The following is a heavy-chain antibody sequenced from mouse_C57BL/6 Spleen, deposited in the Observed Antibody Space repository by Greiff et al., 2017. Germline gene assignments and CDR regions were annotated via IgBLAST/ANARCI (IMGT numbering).Heavy chain of an antibody. V-gene: IGHV1-64*01. CDR1: GYTFTSYW. CDR3: ARSYDYDAMDY. CDR2: IHPNSGST. J-gene: IGHJ4*01. Sequence: QVQLQQSGAELVKPGASVKLSCKASGYTFTSYWMHWVKQRPGQGLEWIGMIHPNSGSTNYNEKFQSKATLTVDKSSSTAYMQLSSLTSEDSAVYYCARSYDYDAMDYWGQGTSVTVSS.